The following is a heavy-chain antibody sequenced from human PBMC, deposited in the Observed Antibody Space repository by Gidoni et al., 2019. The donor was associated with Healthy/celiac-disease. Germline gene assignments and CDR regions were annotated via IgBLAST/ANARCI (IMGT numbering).Heavy chain of an antibody. CDR2: IYYSGST. V-gene: IGHV4-31*03. CDR1: VGSCSSCGYS. CDR3: ARDRRGGETFDY. Sequence: QVQLQESGPGLVKPSPTLSLTCTVHVGSCSSCGYSWSWIRQHPGKGLEWIGNIYYSGSTYYNPSLKSRVTISVDKSKNQFYLKMSSVTAADTAVYYWARDRRGGETFDYWGQGTLVTVSS. D-gene: IGHD2-21*01. J-gene: IGHJ4*02.